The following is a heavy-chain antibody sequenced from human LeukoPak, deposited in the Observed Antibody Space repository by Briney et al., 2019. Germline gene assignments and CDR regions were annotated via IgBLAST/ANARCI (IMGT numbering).Heavy chain of an antibody. Sequence: PSQTLSLTCAVYGGSLSGYYWSWIRQPPGKGLEWIGEINHSGSTNYNPSLKSRVTISLDTSRNQSSLKLNSVTAADTAVYYCAKSNGYGLVDIWGQGTMVTVSS. CDR1: GGSLSGYY. D-gene: IGHD3-10*01. CDR3: AKSNGYGLVDI. J-gene: IGHJ3*02. CDR2: INHSGST. V-gene: IGHV4-34*01.